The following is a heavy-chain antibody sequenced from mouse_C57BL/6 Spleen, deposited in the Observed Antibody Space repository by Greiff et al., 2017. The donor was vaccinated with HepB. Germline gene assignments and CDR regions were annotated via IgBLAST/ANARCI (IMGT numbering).Heavy chain of an antibody. CDR2: FYPGSGSI. CDR3: ARKWSYYGNYDWYFDV. J-gene: IGHJ1*03. Sequence: QVHVKQSGAELVKPGASVKLSCKASGYTFTEYTIHWVKQRSGQGLEWIGWFYPGSGSIKYNEKFKDKATLTADKSSSTVYMELSRLTSEDSAVYFCARKWSYYGNYDWYFDVWGTGTTVTVSS. D-gene: IGHD2-10*01. CDR1: GYTFTEYT. V-gene: IGHV1-62-2*01.